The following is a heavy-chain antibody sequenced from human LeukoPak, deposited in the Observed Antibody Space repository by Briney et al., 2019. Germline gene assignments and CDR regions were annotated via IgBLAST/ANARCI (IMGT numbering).Heavy chain of an antibody. V-gene: IGHV1-18*01. D-gene: IGHD6-13*01. Sequence: ASVKVSCKASGYTFTSNGISWVRQAPGQGLEWMGWISTYNGNTNYAQKLQGRVTMTTDTSTSTAYMELGSLRSDDTAVYYCARDRRAAGYENAFDIWGQGTMVTVSS. CDR3: ARDRRAAGYENAFDI. J-gene: IGHJ3*02. CDR2: ISTYNGNT. CDR1: GYTFTSNG.